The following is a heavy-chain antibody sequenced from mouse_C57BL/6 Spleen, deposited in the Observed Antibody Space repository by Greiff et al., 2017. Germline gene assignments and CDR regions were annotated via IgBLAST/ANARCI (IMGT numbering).Heavy chain of an antibody. Sequence: VQLQQPGAELVKPGASVKMSCKASGYTFTSYWITWVKQRPGQGLEWIGDIYPGSGSTNYNEKFKSKATLTVDTSSSTAYMQLSSLTSEDSAVYYCARTAYYGKVHYAMDYWGQGTSVTVSS. V-gene: IGHV1-55*01. J-gene: IGHJ4*01. CDR3: ARTAYYGKVHYAMDY. D-gene: IGHD2-10*01. CDR2: IYPGSGST. CDR1: GYTFTSYW.